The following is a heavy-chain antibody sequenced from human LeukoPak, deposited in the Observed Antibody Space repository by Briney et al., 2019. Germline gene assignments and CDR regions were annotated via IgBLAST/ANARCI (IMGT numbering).Heavy chain of an antibody. Sequence: SETLSLTCTVSGGSINNWFWSWIRQPPGKGLEWIGHIYDSGTTDYNPSLKTRVTISVDTSKNQFSLKLSSVTAADTAVYYCARDRGKDAFDIWGQGTMVTVSS. V-gene: IGHV4-59*01. CDR3: ARDRGKDAFDI. CDR2: IYDSGTT. J-gene: IGHJ3*02. CDR1: GGSINNWF.